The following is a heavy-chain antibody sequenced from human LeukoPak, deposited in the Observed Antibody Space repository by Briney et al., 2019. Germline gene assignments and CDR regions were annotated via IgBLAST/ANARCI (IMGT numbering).Heavy chain of an antibody. D-gene: IGHD1-26*01. V-gene: IGHV1-2*02. CDR2: INPNSGGT. CDR1: GYTFTGYY. J-gene: IGHJ4*02. Sequence: ASVKVSCKASGYTFTGYYMHWVRQAPGQGLEWMGWINPNSGGTNYAQKFQGRVTMTRDTSISTAYMELSSLRSDDTAVYYCARDRKPDKLLGSFDYWGQGTLVTVSS. CDR3: ARDRKPDKLLGSFDY.